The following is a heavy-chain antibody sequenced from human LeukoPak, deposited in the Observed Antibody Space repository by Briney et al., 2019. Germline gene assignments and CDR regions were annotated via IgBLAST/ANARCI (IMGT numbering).Heavy chain of an antibody. Sequence: GGPLRLSCAASGFTFSSYSMNWVRQAPGKGLEWVSSISSSSSYIYYADPVKGRFTISRDNAKNSLYLRMNSLRAEDTAVYYCARDEGADYWGQGTLVTVSS. D-gene: IGHD3-16*01. CDR1: GFTFSSYS. J-gene: IGHJ4*02. CDR2: ISSSSSYI. V-gene: IGHV3-21*01. CDR3: ARDEGADY.